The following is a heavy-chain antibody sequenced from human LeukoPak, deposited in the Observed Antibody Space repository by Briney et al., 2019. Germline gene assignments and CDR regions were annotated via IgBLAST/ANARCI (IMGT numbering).Heavy chain of an antibody. CDR3: ARGKLVLGCSSTSCYGVRSRNYMDV. J-gene: IGHJ6*03. CDR2: IYYSGST. D-gene: IGHD2-2*01. CDR1: GGSISSSSYY. V-gene: IGHV4-39*01. Sequence: PSETLSLTCTVSGGSISSSSYYWGWTRQPPGKGLEWIGSIYYSGSTYYNPSLKSRVTISVDTSKNQFSLKLSSVTAADTAVYYCARGKLVLGCSSTSCYGVRSRNYMDVWGKGTTVTVSS.